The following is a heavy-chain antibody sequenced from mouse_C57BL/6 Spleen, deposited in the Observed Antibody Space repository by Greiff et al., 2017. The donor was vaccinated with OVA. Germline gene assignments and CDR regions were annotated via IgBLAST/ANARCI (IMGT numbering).Heavy chain of an antibody. V-gene: IGHV1-15*01. J-gene: IGHJ4*01. D-gene: IGHD2-3*01. CDR3: TGWLLRGFYAMDY. CDR2: IDPETGGT. Sequence: LQQSGAELVRPGASVTLSCKASGYTFTDYEMHWVKQTPVHGLEWIGAIDPETGGTAYNQKFKGKAILTADKSSSTAYMELRSLTSEDSAVYYCTGWLLRGFYAMDYWGQGTSVTVSS. CDR1: GYTFTDYE.